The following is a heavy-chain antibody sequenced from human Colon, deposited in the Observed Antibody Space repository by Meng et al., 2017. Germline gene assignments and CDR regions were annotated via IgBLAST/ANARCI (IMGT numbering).Heavy chain of an antibody. CDR3: ARDMHGADDY. CDR2: ISPDGSIA. J-gene: IGHJ4*02. Sequence: EVQVVESGGGLVQRGGSLILSCAASGFTLSSYWIHWVRQAPGKGMVWVSRISPDGSIANYADSVKGRFTISRDNAKNTAHLHMNGLRAEDTALYYCARDMHGADDYWGQGTLVTVSS. D-gene: IGHD3-10*01. V-gene: IGHV3-74*01. CDR1: GFTLSSYW.